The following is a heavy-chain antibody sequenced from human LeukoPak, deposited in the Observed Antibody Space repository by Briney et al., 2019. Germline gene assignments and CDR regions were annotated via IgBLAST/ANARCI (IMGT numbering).Heavy chain of an antibody. V-gene: IGHV3-21*01. Sequence: GGSLRLSCAASGFTFSNYNMNWVRQAPGKGLEWVSSIRRSSIYRYYADSMKGRFTNSRDHAKNSVYLQMNSLRAEDTAVYYCARDGRFLVRYGYLREDTIYYYSNTDVWGKGTTVTVSS. J-gene: IGHJ6*03. CDR3: ARDGRFLVRYGYLREDTIYYYSNTDV. CDR2: IRRSSIYR. D-gene: IGHD5-18*01. CDR1: GFTFSNYN.